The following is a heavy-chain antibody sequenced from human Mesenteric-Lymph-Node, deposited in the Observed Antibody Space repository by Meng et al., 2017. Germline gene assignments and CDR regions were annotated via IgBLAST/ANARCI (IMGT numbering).Heavy chain of an antibody. CDR2: IKQDGSEK. D-gene: IGHD5-18*01. Sequence: GESLKISCAASGFTFSSYEMNWVRQAPGKGLEWVANIKQDGSEKYYVDSVKGRFTISRDNAKNSLYLQMNSLRAEDTAVYYCARDRGIQLWEFVDYWGQGTLVTVSS. V-gene: IGHV3-7*01. CDR3: ARDRGIQLWEFVDY. CDR1: GFTFSSYE. J-gene: IGHJ4*02.